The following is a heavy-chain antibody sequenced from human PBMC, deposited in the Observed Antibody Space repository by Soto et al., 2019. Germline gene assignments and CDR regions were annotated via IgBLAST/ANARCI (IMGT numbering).Heavy chain of an antibody. CDR2: IYYSGST. J-gene: IGHJ5*02. CDR1: GAAVSNGDYR. V-gene: IGHV4-31*03. CDR3: ARDHDFSAVDP. D-gene: IGHD3-3*01. Sequence: SETLSLTCTTSGAAVSNGDYRWNWIRQHPGKGLEWIGYIYYSGSTYYNPSLKSRVTISVDTSKNQFSLKLSSVTAADTAVYYCARDHDFSAVDPWGQGTLVTVSS.